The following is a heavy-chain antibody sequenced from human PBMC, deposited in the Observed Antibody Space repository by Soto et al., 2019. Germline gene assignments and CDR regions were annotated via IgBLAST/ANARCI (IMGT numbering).Heavy chain of an antibody. J-gene: IGHJ6*02. CDR3: VKGRGSYLVYFCLDV. V-gene: IGHV3-9*01. CDR1: GFRFDDIA. Sequence: EVQLVESGGGLVQSGRSRRLSCVASGFRFDDIAMLWVRQAPGKGLEWVSSIDWNSGSTAYADSVKGRFTVFRDNARNSLDLQMNSLRVEDTALYYCVKGRGSYLVYFCLDVWGPGTTVTVSS. CDR2: IDWNSGST. D-gene: IGHD1-26*01.